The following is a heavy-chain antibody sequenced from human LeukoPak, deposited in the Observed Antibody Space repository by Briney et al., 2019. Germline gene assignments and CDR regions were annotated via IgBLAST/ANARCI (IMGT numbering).Heavy chain of an antibody. V-gene: IGHV3-53*05. CDR3: ARARSSYGYGDAFDI. CDR1: GFSVSSKY. D-gene: IGHD5-18*01. CDR2: LYSGDTT. Sequence: GGSLRLSCAASGFSVSSKYMNWVRQAPGKGLEWVSVLYSGDTTQYTDSVKGRFTISRDNSKNTLYLQMNSLRAEDTAVYYCARARSSYGYGDAFDIWGQGTMVTVSS. J-gene: IGHJ3*02.